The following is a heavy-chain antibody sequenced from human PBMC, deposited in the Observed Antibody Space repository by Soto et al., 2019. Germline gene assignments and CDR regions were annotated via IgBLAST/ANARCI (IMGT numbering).Heavy chain of an antibody. J-gene: IGHJ4*02. V-gene: IGHV3-30-3*01. Sequence: QVQLVESGGGVVQPGRSLRLSCAASGFTFSSYAMHWVRQAPGKGLEWVAVISYDGSNKYYADSGKGRFTISRDNSKNTLYLQMNSLRADDTAVYYCSRDRYYYSPGYFDYWGQGTLVTVSS. CDR1: GFTFSSYA. CDR2: ISYDGSNK. CDR3: SRDRYYYSPGYFDY. D-gene: IGHD3-22*01.